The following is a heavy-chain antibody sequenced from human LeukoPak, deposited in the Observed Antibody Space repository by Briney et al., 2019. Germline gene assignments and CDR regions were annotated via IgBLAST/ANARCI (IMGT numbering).Heavy chain of an antibody. Sequence: PGRSLRLSCAASGFTFDDYAMHWVRQAPGKGLEWVAVIWYDGSNKYYADSVKGRFTISRDNSKNTLYLQMNSLRAEDTAVYYCARDREYWFDPWGQGTLVTVSS. CDR1: GFTFDDYA. V-gene: IGHV3-33*08. CDR2: IWYDGSNK. CDR3: ARDREYWFDP. D-gene: IGHD3-10*01. J-gene: IGHJ5*02.